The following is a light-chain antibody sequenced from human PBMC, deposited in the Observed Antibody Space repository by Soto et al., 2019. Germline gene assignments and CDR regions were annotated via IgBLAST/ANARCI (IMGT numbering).Light chain of an antibody. CDR3: QQYDDSMT. CDR2: GAS. CDR1: QSVSSY. Sequence: IVLTQSPGTLSLSPWERATLSCRASQSVSSYLAWYQQKPGQAPRLLIYGASTRATGIPDRFSGSGSGTDFTLTISRLEPEDFAVYHCQQYDDSMTFGQGTK. J-gene: IGKJ1*01. V-gene: IGKV3-20*01.